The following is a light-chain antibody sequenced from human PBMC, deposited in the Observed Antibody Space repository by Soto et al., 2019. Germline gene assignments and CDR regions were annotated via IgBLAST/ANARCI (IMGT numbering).Light chain of an antibody. CDR1: QSISSW. Sequence: DIQMTQSPSTLSASVGDRVTITCRASQSISSWLAWYQQKPGKAPKLLIYDASSLESGVPPRFSGSGSGTEFTLTISSLQPDDFATYYCQQYNSYSFGQGTKV. V-gene: IGKV1-5*01. CDR3: QQYNSYS. J-gene: IGKJ1*01. CDR2: DAS.